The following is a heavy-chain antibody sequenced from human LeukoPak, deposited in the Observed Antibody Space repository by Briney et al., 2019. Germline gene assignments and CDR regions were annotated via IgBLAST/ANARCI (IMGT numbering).Heavy chain of an antibody. CDR2: IIPILGIA. V-gene: IGHV1-69*04. CDR1: GGTFSSYA. CDR3: ARDQCGGDCYIDY. J-gene: IGHJ4*02. Sequence: SVKVSCKASGGTFSSYAISWVRQAPGQGLEWTGRIIPILGIANYAQKFQGRVTITADKSTSTAYMELSSLRSEDTAVYYCARDQCGGDCYIDYWGQGTLVTVSS. D-gene: IGHD2-21*02.